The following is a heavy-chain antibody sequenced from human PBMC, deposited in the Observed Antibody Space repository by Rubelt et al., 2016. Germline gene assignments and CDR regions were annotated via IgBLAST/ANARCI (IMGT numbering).Heavy chain of an antibody. J-gene: IGHJ4*02. CDR3: ASDIVVVPAAIDSDY. CDR1: GGSFSGYY. CDR2: INHSGST. D-gene: IGHD2-2*01. V-gene: IGHV4-34*01. Sequence: QVQLQQWGAGLLKPSETLSLTCAVYGGSFSGYYWSWIRQPPGKGLEWIGEINHSGSTNYNPSLKCRVTRSVDTSKNQFSLKLSSVTAADTAVYYCASDIVVVPAAIDSDYWGQGTLVTVSS.